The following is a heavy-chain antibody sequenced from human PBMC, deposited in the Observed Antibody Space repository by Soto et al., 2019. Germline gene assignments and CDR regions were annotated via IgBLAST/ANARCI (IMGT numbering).Heavy chain of an antibody. J-gene: IGHJ5*02. D-gene: IGHD6-19*01. Sequence: GGSLRLSCAASGFTFDDYAMSWVRQAPGKGLEWVSAISGSGGSTYYADSVKGRFTISRDNSKNTLYLQMNSLRAEDTAVYYCAKTHSSGWYEGQDWFDPWGQGTLVTVSS. CDR2: ISGSGGST. CDR1: GFTFDDYA. V-gene: IGHV3-23*01. CDR3: AKTHSSGWYEGQDWFDP.